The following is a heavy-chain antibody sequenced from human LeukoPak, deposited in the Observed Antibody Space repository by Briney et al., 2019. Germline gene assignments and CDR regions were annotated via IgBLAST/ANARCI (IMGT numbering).Heavy chain of an antibody. Sequence: GGSLRLSCAASGFTFSSYWMSWVRQAPGKGLEWVANIKQDGSEKYYVDSVKGRFTISRDNAKNSLYLQMNSLRAEDTAVYYCARDRSSSWSGYYYYYMDVWGKGTTVTVSS. V-gene: IGHV3-7*01. CDR3: ARDRSSSWSGYYYYYMDV. CDR2: IKQDGSEK. CDR1: GFTFSSYW. J-gene: IGHJ6*03. D-gene: IGHD6-13*01.